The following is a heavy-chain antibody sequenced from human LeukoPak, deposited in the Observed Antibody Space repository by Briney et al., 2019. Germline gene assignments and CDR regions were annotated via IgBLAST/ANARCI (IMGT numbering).Heavy chain of an antibody. CDR2: MNPNSGNT. V-gene: IGHV1-8*03. CDR1: GYTFTGYY. J-gene: IGHJ5*02. Sequence: ASVKVSCKASGYTFTGYYMHWVRQAPGQGLEWMGWMNPNSGNTGYAQKFQGRVTITRNTSISTAYMELSSLRSEDTAVYYCAREVRPGIAAAGGWFDPWGQGTLVTVSS. D-gene: IGHD6-13*01. CDR3: AREVRPGIAAAGGWFDP.